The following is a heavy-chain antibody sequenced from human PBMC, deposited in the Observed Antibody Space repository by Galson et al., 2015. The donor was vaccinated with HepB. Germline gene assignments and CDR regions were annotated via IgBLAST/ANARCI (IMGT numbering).Heavy chain of an antibody. V-gene: IGHV1-3*01. D-gene: IGHD6-13*01. CDR1: GYTFTSYA. Sequence: SVKVSCKASGYTFTSYAMHWVRQAPGQRLEWMGWINAGNGNTKYSQKFQGRVTITRDTSASTAYMELSSLRSEDTAVYYCARGPPIAAAGTTWDYWGQGTLVTVSS. J-gene: IGHJ4*02. CDR3: ARGPPIAAAGTTWDY. CDR2: INAGNGNT.